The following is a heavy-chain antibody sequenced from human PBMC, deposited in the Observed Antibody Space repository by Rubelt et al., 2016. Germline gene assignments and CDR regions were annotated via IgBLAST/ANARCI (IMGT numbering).Heavy chain of an antibody. CDR1: GYTFTSYY. CDR2: INPSGGST. J-gene: IGHJ3*02. Sequence: QVQLVQSGAEVKKPGASVKVSCKASGYTFTSYYMHWVRQAPGQGLEWMGIINPSGGSTSYAQKFQGRVTMTRDTSTSTVYMELSSLRSEDTAVYDCARDRRSTLDYGPSHDAFDIWGQGTMVTVSS. V-gene: IGHV1-46*01. D-gene: IGHD4-17*01. CDR3: ARDRRSTLDYGPSHDAFDI.